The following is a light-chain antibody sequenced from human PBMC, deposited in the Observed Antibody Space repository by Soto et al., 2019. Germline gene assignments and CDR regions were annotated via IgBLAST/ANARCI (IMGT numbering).Light chain of an antibody. Sequence: DIHMTQSPSTLSPSVRDRVTITFRGSQSMSSLLAWYQHKPGKDPKLLIYDDSSLESGVPSRFSGSGSGTAFTLPISSLQPDDFATYYCQQYNTYWTFGKGTKVDI. CDR1: QSMSSL. CDR3: QQYNTYWT. J-gene: IGKJ1*01. V-gene: IGKV1-5*01. CDR2: DDS.